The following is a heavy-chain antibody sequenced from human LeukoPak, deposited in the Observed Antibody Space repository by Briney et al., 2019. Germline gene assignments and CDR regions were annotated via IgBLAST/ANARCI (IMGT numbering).Heavy chain of an antibody. J-gene: IGHJ3*02. Sequence: KPSETLSLTCTVSGGSISSYYWSWIRQPPGKGLEWIGYIYYIGITHYTPSLKSRVTISVDTSKNQFSLKLSSVTAADTAVYYCARDLGVMVRAFDIWGQGTMVTVSS. CDR1: GGSISSYY. D-gene: IGHD5-18*01. CDR3: ARDLGVMVRAFDI. CDR2: IYYIGIT. V-gene: IGHV4-59*01.